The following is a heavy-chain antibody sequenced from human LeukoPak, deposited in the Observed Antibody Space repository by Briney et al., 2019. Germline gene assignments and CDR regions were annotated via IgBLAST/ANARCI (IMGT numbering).Heavy chain of an antibody. D-gene: IGHD3-22*01. CDR1: GGTFSSYA. CDR3: ARDPLASYYYDSSGYYEDY. V-gene: IGHV1-2*02. CDR2: INPNSGGT. J-gene: IGHJ4*02. Sequence: ASVKVSCKASGGTFSSYAISWVRQAPGQGLEWMGWINPNSGGTNYAQKFQARVTMTRDTSISTAYMELSRLRSDDTAVYYCARDPLASYYYDSSGYYEDYWGQGTLVTVSS.